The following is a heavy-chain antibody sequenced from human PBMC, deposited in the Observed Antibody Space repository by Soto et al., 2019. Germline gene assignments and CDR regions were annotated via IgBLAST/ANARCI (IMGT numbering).Heavy chain of an antibody. CDR1: GFTVSSNY. V-gene: IGHV3-53*01. J-gene: IGHJ4*02. D-gene: IGHD3-16*02. CDR3: ARAASVWGSYRLH. Sequence: EVQLVESGGGLIQPGGSLRLSCAASGFTVSSNYMSWVRQAPGKGLEWVSVIYSGGSTYYADSVKGRFTISRDNSKNTLYLQRNSLRAEDTAVYYCARAASVWGSYRLHWGQGTLVTVSS. CDR2: IYSGGST.